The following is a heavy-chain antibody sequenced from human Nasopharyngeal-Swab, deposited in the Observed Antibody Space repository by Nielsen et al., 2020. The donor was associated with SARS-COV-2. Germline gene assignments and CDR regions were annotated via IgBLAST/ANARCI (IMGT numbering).Heavy chain of an antibody. CDR3: AKYFTIFGVVIYYGMHV. J-gene: IGHJ6*02. D-gene: IGHD3-3*01. V-gene: IGHV3-53*01. CDR1: GFTVSSNY. Sequence: GEALKISCAASGFTVSSNYISWVSQAPGKGLERVSVIYSVGSTYYADSVKGRFTISRDNAKNSLYLQMNSLRAEDTAVYYCAKYFTIFGVVIYYGMHVWGQGTTVTVS. CDR2: IYSVGST.